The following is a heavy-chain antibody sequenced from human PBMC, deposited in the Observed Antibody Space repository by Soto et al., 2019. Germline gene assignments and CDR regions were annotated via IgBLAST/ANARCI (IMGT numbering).Heavy chain of an antibody. CDR3: VRVLTGRTTYFDY. Sequence: VQLVESGGGLVQPGGSLRLSCAASGFTFSDHYIDWVRQAPGKGLEWVGRSRNKANSDTTEYAASVKGRFTFSRDDSKNSVYLQMDSLKIEDMAVYYCVRVLTGRTTYFDYWGQGTLVTVSS. CDR1: GFTFSDHY. V-gene: IGHV3-72*01. J-gene: IGHJ4*02. CDR2: SRNKANSDTT. D-gene: IGHD1-1*01.